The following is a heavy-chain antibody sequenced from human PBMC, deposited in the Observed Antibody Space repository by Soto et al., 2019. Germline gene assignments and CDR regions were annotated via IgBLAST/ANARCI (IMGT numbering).Heavy chain of an antibody. Sequence: HPGGSLRLSCAASGFTFSSYGMHWVRQAPGKGLEWVAVIWYDGSNKYYADSVKGRFTISRDNSKNTLYLQMNSLRAEDTAVYYCARTLPEYYYDSSGYGPFDYRGQGTLVTVSS. J-gene: IGHJ4*02. CDR1: GFTFSSYG. V-gene: IGHV3-33*01. D-gene: IGHD3-22*01. CDR3: ARTLPEYYYDSSGYGPFDY. CDR2: IWYDGSNK.